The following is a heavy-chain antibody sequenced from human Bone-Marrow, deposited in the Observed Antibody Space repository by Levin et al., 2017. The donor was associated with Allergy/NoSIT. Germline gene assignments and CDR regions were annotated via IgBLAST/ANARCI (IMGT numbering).Heavy chain of an antibody. V-gene: IGHV3-30*18. CDR3: AKGSGPFLLKATTGGFFDS. D-gene: IGHD3-16*01. Sequence: QPGGSLRLSCAASGLTFDRHGMHWVRQAPGKGLEWVAVTSFDGNDEYYADSVKGRFTISRDNSKNTLHLQMEGLTDADTAIYYCAKGSGPFLLKATTGGFFDSWGQGTRVAVSS. J-gene: IGHJ4*02. CDR2: TSFDGNDE. CDR1: GLTFDRHG.